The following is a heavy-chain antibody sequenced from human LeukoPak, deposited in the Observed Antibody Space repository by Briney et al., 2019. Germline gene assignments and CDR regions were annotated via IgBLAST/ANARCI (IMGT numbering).Heavy chain of an antibody. Sequence: SVKVSCKASGYTFTSYEINWVRQAPGQGLEWMGGIIPIFGTANYAQKFQGRVTITADKSTSTAYMELSSLRSEDTAVYYCARSSYDFWSGYYAFDYWGQGTLVTVSS. CDR2: IIPIFGTA. V-gene: IGHV1-69*06. D-gene: IGHD3-3*01. CDR1: GYTFTSYE. J-gene: IGHJ4*02. CDR3: ARSSYDFWSGYYAFDY.